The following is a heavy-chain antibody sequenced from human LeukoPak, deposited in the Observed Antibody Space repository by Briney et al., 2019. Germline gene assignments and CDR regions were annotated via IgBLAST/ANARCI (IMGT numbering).Heavy chain of an antibody. CDR3: ARGGVSQNNWFDP. D-gene: IGHD2-15*01. CDR2: IYYSGRT. CDR1: GGSISSDGYY. Sequence: SETLSPTCTVSGGSISSDGYYWNWIRQHPGEGLEWIGYIYYSGRTYYNPSLKSRVTISVDTSKNQFSLKLSSVTAADTAVYYCARGGVSQNNWFDPWGQGTLVTVSS. J-gene: IGHJ5*02. V-gene: IGHV4-31*03.